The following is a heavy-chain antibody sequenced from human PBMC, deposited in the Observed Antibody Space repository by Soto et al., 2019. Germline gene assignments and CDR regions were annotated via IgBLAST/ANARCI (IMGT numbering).Heavy chain of an antibody. V-gene: IGHV3-30-3*01. CDR3: EGGNWFDP. CDR2: ISYDGSNK. Sequence: QVQLVESGGGVVQPGRSLRLSCAASGFTFSSYAMHWVRQAPGKGLEWVAVISYDGSNKYYADSVKGRFTISRDNSKNTLYLQMNSLRAEDPAVYYWEGGNWFDPWGQGTLVTVSS. D-gene: IGHD2-15*01. J-gene: IGHJ5*02. CDR1: GFTFSSYA.